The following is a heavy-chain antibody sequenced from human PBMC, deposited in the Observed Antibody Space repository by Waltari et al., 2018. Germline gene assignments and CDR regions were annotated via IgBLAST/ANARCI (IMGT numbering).Heavy chain of an antibody. CDR1: GYTFTSYY. J-gene: IGHJ6*02. D-gene: IGHD3-10*01. V-gene: IGHV1-46*01. CDR2: INPSGGST. CDR3: ARVPVVLWFGDPRGYGMDV. Sequence: QVQLVQSGAEVKKPGASVKVSCKASGYTFTSYYMHWVRQAPGQGLEWMGIINPSGGSTSDAQKFQGRVTMTRDTATSTVYMERSSLRSEDTAVYYCARVPVVLWFGDPRGYGMDVWGQGTTVTVSS.